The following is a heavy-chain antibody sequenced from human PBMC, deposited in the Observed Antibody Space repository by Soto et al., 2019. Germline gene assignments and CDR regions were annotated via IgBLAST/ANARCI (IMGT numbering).Heavy chain of an antibody. CDR1: GGSISSGCYY. D-gene: IGHD6-13*01. Sequence: SETLSLTCPVSGGSISSGCYYWSWIRQHPGKGLEWIGYIYYSGSTYYNPSLKSRVTISVDTSKNQFSLKLSSVTAADTAVYYCARGYSSSWYHSNYYYYGMDVWGQGTTVTVSS. CDR2: IYYSGST. V-gene: IGHV4-31*03. J-gene: IGHJ6*02. CDR3: ARGYSSSWYHSNYYYYGMDV.